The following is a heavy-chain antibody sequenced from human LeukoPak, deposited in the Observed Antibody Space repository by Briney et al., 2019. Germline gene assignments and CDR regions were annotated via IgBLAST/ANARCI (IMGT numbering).Heavy chain of an antibody. CDR2: INPSAGNT. CDR3: ARERPSKCYFDY. J-gene: IGHJ4*02. V-gene: IGHV1-46*01. Sequence: ASVKVSCKASGYTFINYYVHWVRQAPGQGPEYMGIINPSAGNTNYAQKFQGRITMTRDTSTTTVHMELSSLVSEDTAVYYCARERPSKCYFDYWGQGTLVTVSS. CDR1: GYTFINYY.